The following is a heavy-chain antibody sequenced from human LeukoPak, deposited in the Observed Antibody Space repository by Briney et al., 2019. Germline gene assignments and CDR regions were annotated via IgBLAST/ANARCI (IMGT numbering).Heavy chain of an antibody. Sequence: GGSLRLSCAASGFTFNHYWMSWVRQAPGKGLEWVANIKEDGSTKYYMDSVKGRFTVSRDNAKSSLSLQMNSLRGEDTAVYYCARIGYRSSSFDYWGQGTLVTASS. CDR3: ARIGYRSSSFDY. J-gene: IGHJ4*02. CDR2: IKEDGSTK. V-gene: IGHV3-7*01. CDR1: GFTFNHYW. D-gene: IGHD6-6*01.